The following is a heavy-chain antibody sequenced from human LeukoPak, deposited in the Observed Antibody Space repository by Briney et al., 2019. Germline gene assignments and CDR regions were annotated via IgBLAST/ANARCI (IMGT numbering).Heavy chain of an antibody. CDR2: ISAYNGNT. CDR1: GYTFTSYG. Sequence: ASVKVSCKASGYTFTSYGISWVRQAPGQGLEWMGWISAYNGNTNYAQKLQGRVTMTTDTSTSTAYMELRSLRSDDTAVYYCARGLDYCSSTSCYLNWFDPWGQGTLVTVSS. J-gene: IGHJ5*02. CDR3: ARGLDYCSSTSCYLNWFDP. D-gene: IGHD2-2*01. V-gene: IGHV1-18*01.